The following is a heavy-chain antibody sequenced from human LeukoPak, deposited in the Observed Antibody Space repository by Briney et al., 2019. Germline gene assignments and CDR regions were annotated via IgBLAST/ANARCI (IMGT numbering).Heavy chain of an antibody. V-gene: IGHV3-23*01. CDR2: IRGGGET. D-gene: IGHD1-1*01. J-gene: IGHJ4*02. CDR3: AKANWVSNADAVW. Sequence: PGGSLRLSCAASGFSFNNYAMSWVRQAPARGPEWVSGIRGGGETLYADSAKGRFTLSRDDSRNTVYLQLNNLRVEDTAIYYCAKANWVSNADAVWWGQGTQVTVSS. CDR1: GFSFNNYA.